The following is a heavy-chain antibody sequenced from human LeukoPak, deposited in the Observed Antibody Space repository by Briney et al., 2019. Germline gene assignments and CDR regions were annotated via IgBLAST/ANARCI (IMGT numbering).Heavy chain of an antibody. J-gene: IGHJ6*03. D-gene: IGHD3-22*01. CDR3: ARADYYDALWYYYYMDV. CDR1: GYSFTGFY. Sequence: GASVKVSCKASGYSFTGFYIYWVRQAPGQGLEWMGWINPNNGGTNSAQKFQGRVTMTSDTSISTAYMELSRLRSDDTAVYYCARADYYDALWYYYYMDVWGKGTTVTVSS. V-gene: IGHV1-2*02. CDR2: INPNNGGT.